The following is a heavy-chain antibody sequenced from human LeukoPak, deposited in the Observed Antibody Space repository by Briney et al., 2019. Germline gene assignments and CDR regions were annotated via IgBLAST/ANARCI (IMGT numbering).Heavy chain of an antibody. J-gene: IGHJ4*02. D-gene: IGHD6-19*01. CDR2: ISCDGSNK. CDR1: GFTFSSYA. CDR3: ARDPPKGSGWAYSYYFDY. Sequence: GGSLRLSCAASGFTFSSYAMHWVRQAPGKGLEWVAVISCDGSNKYYADSVKGRFTISRDNSKNTLYLQMNSLRAEDTAVYYCARDPPKGSGWAYSYYFDYWGQGTLVTVSS. V-gene: IGHV3-30-3*01.